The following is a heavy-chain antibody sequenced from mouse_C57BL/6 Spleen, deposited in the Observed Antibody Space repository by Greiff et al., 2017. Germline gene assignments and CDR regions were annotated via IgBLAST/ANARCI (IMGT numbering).Heavy chain of an antibody. J-gene: IGHJ2*01. Sequence: GGGLVQPKGSLKLSCAASGFSFNTYAMNWVRQAPGKGLEWVARIRSKSNNYATYYDDSVKDRFTISRDDSESMLYLQMNNLKTEDTAMYYCVRHGHWGVFDYWGQGTTLTVSS. V-gene: IGHV10-1*01. CDR1: GFSFNTYA. CDR2: IRSKSNNYAT. CDR3: VRHGHWGVFDY. D-gene: IGHD4-1*01.